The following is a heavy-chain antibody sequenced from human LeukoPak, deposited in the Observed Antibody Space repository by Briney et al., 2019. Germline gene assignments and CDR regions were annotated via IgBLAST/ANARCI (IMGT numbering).Heavy chain of an antibody. J-gene: IGHJ4*02. CDR2: ISGNGGST. CDR1: RFSFSSYA. CDR3: ASGGRYSGSYSVMDY. D-gene: IGHD1-26*01. V-gene: IGHV3-23*01. Sequence: GGSLRLSCAASRFSFSSYAMSWVRQASGKGLEWVSAISGNGGSTYYADSVKGRFTVSRDSSKNTLYLQMNSLRAEDTAVYYCASGGRYSGSYSVMDYWGQGTLVTVSS.